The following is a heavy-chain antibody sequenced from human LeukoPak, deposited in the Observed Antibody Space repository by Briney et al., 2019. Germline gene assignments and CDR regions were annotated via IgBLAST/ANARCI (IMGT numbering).Heavy chain of an antibody. CDR3: AREECSGGSCFLDY. V-gene: IGHV4-59*01. J-gene: IGHJ4*02. CDR1: GGSISSYY. D-gene: IGHD2-15*01. Sequence: SETLSLTCTVSGGSISSYYWSWIRQPPGKGLEWIGYIYYSGSTNYNPSLKSRVTISVDTSKNQFSLKLSSVTAADTAVCYCAREECSGGSCFLDYWGQGTLVTVSS. CDR2: IYYSGST.